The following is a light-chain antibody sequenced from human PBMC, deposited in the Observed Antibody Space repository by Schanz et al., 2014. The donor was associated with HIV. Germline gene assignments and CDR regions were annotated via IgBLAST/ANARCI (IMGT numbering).Light chain of an antibody. CDR1: SSDVGVYNY. CDR3: NSYTSSSTHV. CDR2: DVN. Sequence: QSALTQPASVSGSPGQSITISCTGTSSDVGVYNYVSWYQQHPGKAPKLMIYDVNNRPSGVSNRFSGSKSGNTASLTISGLQAEDEADYYCNSYTSSSTHVFGTGTKLTVL. J-gene: IGLJ1*01. V-gene: IGLV2-14*03.